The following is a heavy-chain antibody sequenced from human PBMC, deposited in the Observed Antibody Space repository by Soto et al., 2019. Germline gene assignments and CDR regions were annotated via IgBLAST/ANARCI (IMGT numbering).Heavy chain of an antibody. CDR2: INPNSGGT. J-gene: IGHJ4*02. V-gene: IGHV1-2*02. Sequence: ASVKVSCKASGYTFTGYYMHWVRQAPGQGLEWMGWINPNSGGTNYAQKFQGRVTMTRDTSISTAYMELSRLRSDDTAVYYCARDGIPSTYYDPTLDYWGQGTLVTVSS. D-gene: IGHD3-22*01. CDR1: GYTFTGYY. CDR3: ARDGIPSTYYDPTLDY.